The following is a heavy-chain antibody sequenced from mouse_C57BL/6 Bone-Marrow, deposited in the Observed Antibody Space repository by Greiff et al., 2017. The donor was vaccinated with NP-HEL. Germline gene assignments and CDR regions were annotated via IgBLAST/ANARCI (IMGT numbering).Heavy chain of an antibody. CDR1: GFTFSSYG. V-gene: IGHV5-6*01. CDR2: ISSGGSYT. J-gene: IGHJ1*03. Sequence: EVQVVESGGDLVKPGGSLKLSCAASGFTFSSYGMSWVRQTPDKRLEWVATISSGGSYTYYPDSVKGRFTISRDNAKNTLYLQMSSLKSEDTAMYYCARHGVTTDWYFDVWGTGTTVTVSS. CDR3: ARHGVTTDWYFDV. D-gene: IGHD1-1*01.